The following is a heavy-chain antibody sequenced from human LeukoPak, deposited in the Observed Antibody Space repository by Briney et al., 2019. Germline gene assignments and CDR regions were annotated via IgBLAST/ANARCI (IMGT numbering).Heavy chain of an antibody. CDR1: GYTFTSYA. D-gene: IGHD6-19*01. V-gene: IGHV1-18*01. CDR2: ISAYNGNT. Sequence: GASVKVSCKASGYTFTSYAMNWVRQAPGQGLEWMGWISAYNGNTNYAQKLQGRVTMTTDTSTSTAYMELRSLRSDDTAVYYCARDPVSGYFYYGMDVWGQGTTVTVSS. CDR3: ARDPVSGYFYYGMDV. J-gene: IGHJ6*02.